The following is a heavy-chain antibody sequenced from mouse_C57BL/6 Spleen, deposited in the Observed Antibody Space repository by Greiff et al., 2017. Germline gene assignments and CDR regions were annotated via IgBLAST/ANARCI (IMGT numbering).Heavy chain of an antibody. V-gene: IGHV1-52*01. CDR1: GYTFTSYW. Sequence: QVQLQQPGAELVRPGSSVKLSCKASGYTFTSYWMHWVKQRPIQGLEWIGNIDPSDSETHYNQKFKDKATLTVDKSSSTAYMQLSSLTSEDSAVYYGARVTTVVASPDYFDYWGQGTTLTVSS. CDR2: IDPSDSET. D-gene: IGHD1-1*01. CDR3: ARVTTVVASPDYFDY. J-gene: IGHJ2*01.